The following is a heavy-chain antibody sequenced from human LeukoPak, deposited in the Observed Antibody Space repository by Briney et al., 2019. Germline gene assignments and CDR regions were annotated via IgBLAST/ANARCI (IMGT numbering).Heavy chain of an antibody. D-gene: IGHD3-22*01. CDR1: GFTFSSYS. Sequence: GGSLRLSCAASGFTFSSYSMNWVRQAPGKGLEWVSYISSSSSTIYYADSVKGRFTISRDNAKNSLYLQMNSLRAEDTAVYYCARVGYDSSGYWGQGTLVTVSS. CDR2: ISSSSSTI. CDR3: ARVGYDSSGY. V-gene: IGHV3-48*01. J-gene: IGHJ4*02.